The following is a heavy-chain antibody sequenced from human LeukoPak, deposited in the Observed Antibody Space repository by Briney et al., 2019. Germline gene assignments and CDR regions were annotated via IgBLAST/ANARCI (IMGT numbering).Heavy chain of an antibody. CDR2: ISSSSSTI. CDR3: ARDVYYDSSGYGGVDY. J-gene: IGHJ4*02. Sequence: PGGSLRLSCAASGFTFSSYEMNWVRQAPGKGLEWVSYISSSSSTIYYADSVKGRFTISRDNAKNSLYLQMNSLRAEDTAVYYCARDVYYDSSGYGGVDYWGQGTLVTVSS. D-gene: IGHD3-22*01. CDR1: GFTFSSYE. V-gene: IGHV3-48*01.